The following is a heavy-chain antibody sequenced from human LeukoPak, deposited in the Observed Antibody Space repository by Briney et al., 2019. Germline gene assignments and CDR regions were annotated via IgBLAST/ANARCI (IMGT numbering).Heavy chain of an antibody. CDR2: IYYSGST. CDR3: ARGTGRGYSYGLYNWFDP. Sequence: SETLSLTCTVSGGSISSYYWSWIRQPPGKGLEWIGYIYYSGSTNYNPSLKSRVTISVDTSKNQFSLKLSSVTAADTAVYYCARGTGRGYSYGLYNWFDPWGQGTLVTVSS. CDR1: GGSISSYY. D-gene: IGHD5-18*01. J-gene: IGHJ5*02. V-gene: IGHV4-59*08.